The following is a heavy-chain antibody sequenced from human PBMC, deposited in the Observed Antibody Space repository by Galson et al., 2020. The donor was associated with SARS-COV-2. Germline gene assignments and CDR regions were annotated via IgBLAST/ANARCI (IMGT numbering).Heavy chain of an antibody. D-gene: IGHD3-10*01. CDR1: GYTFTGYY. V-gene: IGHV1-2*06. CDR2: INPNSGGT. J-gene: IGHJ6*03. Sequence: ASVKVSCKASGYTFTGYYMHWVRQAPGQGLEWMGRINPNSGGTNYAQKFQGRVTMTRDTSISTAYMELSRLRSDDTAVYYCARELLWFGELSAGGDYMDVWGKGTTVTISS. CDR3: ARELLWFGELSAGGDYMDV.